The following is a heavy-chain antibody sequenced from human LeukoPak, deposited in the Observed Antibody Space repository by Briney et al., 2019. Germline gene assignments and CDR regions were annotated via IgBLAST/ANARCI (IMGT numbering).Heavy chain of an antibody. V-gene: IGHV3-7*03. CDR1: GFTFSTYW. Sequence: GGSLRLSCAASGFTFSTYWMMWVRQVPGKGLEWVATINQDGGETYYVDYLKGRFTISRDNAKNSLYLQMNSLRVEDTAVYYCARENHATGDYWGPGTLVTVSS. CDR3: ARENHATGDY. J-gene: IGHJ4*02. CDR2: INQDGGET.